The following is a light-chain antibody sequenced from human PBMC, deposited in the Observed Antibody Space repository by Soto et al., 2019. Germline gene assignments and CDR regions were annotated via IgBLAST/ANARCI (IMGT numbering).Light chain of an antibody. V-gene: IGLV1-44*01. CDR2: NNN. J-gene: IGLJ1*01. CDR3: AAWDDSLNGYV. Sequence: QSVLTQPPSASGTPGQRVTISCSGGSSNIGTNAVNWYQQLPGTAPKLLIYNNNQRPSGVPDRFSGSKSRTSASLAISGLQSEDEADYYCAAWDDSLNGYVFGTGTKLTVL. CDR1: SSNIGTNA.